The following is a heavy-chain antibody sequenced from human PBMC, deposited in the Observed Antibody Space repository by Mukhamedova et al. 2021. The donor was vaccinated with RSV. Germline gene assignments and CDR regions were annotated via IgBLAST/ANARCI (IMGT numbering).Heavy chain of an antibody. V-gene: IGHV6-1*01. D-gene: IGHD3-10*01. CDR2: TYYRSKWYN. Sequence: QSPSRGLEWLGRTYYRSKWYNDYAVSVKSRITINPDTSKNQFSLQLNSVTPEDTAVYYCARDLTGEVTSGMDVWGQGTTVTVSS. CDR3: ARDLTGEVTSGMDV. J-gene: IGHJ6*02.